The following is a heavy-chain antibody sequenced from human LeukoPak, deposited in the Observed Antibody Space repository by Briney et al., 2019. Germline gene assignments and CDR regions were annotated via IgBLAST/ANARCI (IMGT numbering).Heavy chain of an antibody. Sequence: ASVXXSCKASGYSFTAQYMHWVRQAHGQGGEWMGWINPNNGDTKYAQSLRGRVIITRDTATTKDYMEMSRLRSDDPAVYFCASYPRSVSTPPFDYWGQGTLVTVSS. CDR2: INPNNGDT. V-gene: IGHV1-2*02. D-gene: IGHD2-2*01. CDR3: ASYPRSVSTPPFDY. J-gene: IGHJ4*02. CDR1: GYSFTAQY.